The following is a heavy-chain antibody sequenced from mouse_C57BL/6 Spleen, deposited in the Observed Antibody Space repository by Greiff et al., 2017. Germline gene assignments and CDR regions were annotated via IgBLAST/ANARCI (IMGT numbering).Heavy chain of an antibody. V-gene: IGHV1-22*01. CDR3: ASYYYGSSYYFDY. CDR2: INPNNGGT. J-gene: IGHJ2*01. CDR1: GYTFTDYN. Sequence: VQLQQSGPELVKPGASVKISCKASGYTFTDYNMHWVKQSHGKSLEWIGYINPNNGGTSYNQKFKGKATLTVNKSSSTAYMELRSLTSEDSAVYYCASYYYGSSYYFDYWGQGTTPTVSS. D-gene: IGHD1-1*01.